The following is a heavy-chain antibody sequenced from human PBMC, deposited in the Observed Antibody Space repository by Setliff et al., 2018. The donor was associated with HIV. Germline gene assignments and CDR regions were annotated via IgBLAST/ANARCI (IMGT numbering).Heavy chain of an antibody. CDR2: IYYSGST. V-gene: IGHV4-39*07. Sequence: SETLSLTCTVSGGSISSSSYYWGWIRQPPGKGLEWIGSIYYSGSTYYNPSLKSRVTISVDTSKNQFSLKLSSVTAADTAVYYCASGGYFGSGSYYGGWFDPWGQGTLVTVSS. D-gene: IGHD3-10*01. CDR3: ASGGYFGSGSYYGGWFDP. J-gene: IGHJ5*02. CDR1: GGSISSSSYY.